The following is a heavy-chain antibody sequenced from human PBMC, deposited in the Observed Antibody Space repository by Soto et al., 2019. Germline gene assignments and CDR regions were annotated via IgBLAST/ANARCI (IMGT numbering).Heavy chain of an antibody. CDR2: IIPIFGTA. D-gene: IGHD3-9*01. V-gene: IGHV1-69*06. J-gene: IGHJ6*02. CDR3: ARSEGGYFYAMDV. CDR1: GGNFASYA. Sequence: SVKLSCKASGGNFASYAIFWVRQAPGQGLEWMGGIIPIFGTATYAQRFQDRVTIKADKSTNTAYMELNSLRFEDTAVYYCARSEGGYFYAMDVWGQGTTVTVSS.